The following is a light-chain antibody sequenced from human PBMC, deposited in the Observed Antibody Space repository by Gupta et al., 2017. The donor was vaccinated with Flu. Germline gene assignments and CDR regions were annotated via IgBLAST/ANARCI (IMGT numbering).Light chain of an antibody. V-gene: IGKV3-15*01. CDR1: QSVSSN. CDR2: GTS. J-gene: IGKJ1*01. CDR3: QQYENGPST. Sequence: PAALSVSPGEIATLSCRASQSVSSNLTWYQQKPGQAPRLLIYGTSSMATGVPSRFSGSGSGTEFTVTISSLQSEDFAVYYCQQYENGPSTFGQGTKVEIK.